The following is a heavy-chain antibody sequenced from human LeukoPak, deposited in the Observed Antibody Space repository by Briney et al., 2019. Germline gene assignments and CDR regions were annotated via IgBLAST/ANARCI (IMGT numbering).Heavy chain of an antibody. V-gene: IGHV1-18*01. D-gene: IGHD4-17*01. CDR2: ISAYNGNT. CDR1: GYTFTSYG. J-gene: IGHJ4*02. Sequence: ASVKVSCKASGYTFTSYGISWVRQAPGQGLERMGWISAYNGNTNYAQKLQGRVTMTTDTSTSTAYMELRSLRSDDTAVYYCARDHYGDYSDYFDYWGQGTLVTVSS. CDR3: ARDHYGDYSDYFDY.